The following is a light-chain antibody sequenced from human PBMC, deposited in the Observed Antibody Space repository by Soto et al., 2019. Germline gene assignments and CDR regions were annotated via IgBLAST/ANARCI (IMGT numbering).Light chain of an antibody. CDR3: QSFDSSDQV. CDR1: GGSIASQY. J-gene: IGLJ3*02. Sequence: LAQPHSVSESLGKTITISCTRSGGSIASQYVQWFQQRPGRSPTTVIYEDNHRPSGVPDRFSGSIDSSSNSASLTISGLKTEDEATYYCQSFDSSDQVFGGGTKVTVL. V-gene: IGLV6-57*01. CDR2: EDN.